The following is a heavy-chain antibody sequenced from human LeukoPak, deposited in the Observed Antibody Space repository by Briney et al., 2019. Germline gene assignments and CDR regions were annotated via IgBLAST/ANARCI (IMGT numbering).Heavy chain of an antibody. D-gene: IGHD3-3*01. CDR3: ARHPRMGSLETKYFDY. CDR2: INHSGST. CDR1: GGSFSGYY. Sequence: PSETLSLTCAVYGGSFSGYYWSWIRQPPGKGLEWIGEINHSGSTNYNPSLKSRVTISVDTSKNQFSLKLSSVTAADTAVYYCARHPRMGSLETKYFDYWGQGTLVTVSS. J-gene: IGHJ4*02. V-gene: IGHV4-34*01.